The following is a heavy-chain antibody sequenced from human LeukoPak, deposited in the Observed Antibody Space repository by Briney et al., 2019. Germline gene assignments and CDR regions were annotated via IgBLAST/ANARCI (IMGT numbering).Heavy chain of an antibody. Sequence: GESLKIFCKGSGYSFTSYWIGWVRQMPGKGLEWMGIIYPGDSDTIYSPSFQGQVTISADKSINTAYLQWSSLEASDTAMYYCARHVDSGTYYFQYWGQGTLVTVSP. V-gene: IGHV5-51*01. CDR2: IYPGDSDT. CDR3: ARHVDSGTYYFQY. D-gene: IGHD1-26*01. J-gene: IGHJ4*02. CDR1: GYSFTSYW.